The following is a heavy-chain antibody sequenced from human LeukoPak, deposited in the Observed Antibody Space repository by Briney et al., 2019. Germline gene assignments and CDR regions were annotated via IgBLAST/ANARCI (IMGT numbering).Heavy chain of an antibody. V-gene: IGHV3-23*01. Sequence: GGSLRLSCTASRFTFSSYAMSWVCQAQGKGLEWVSVISGSGGSTYYAGSVKGRFTISRDNSENTLCLQMNSLRAEDTAIYYCAKGVSCGELQPPWFDPWGQGTLVTVSS. CDR3: AKGVSCGELQPPWFDP. D-gene: IGHD3-10*01. J-gene: IGHJ5*02. CDR2: ISGSGGST. CDR1: RFTFSSYA.